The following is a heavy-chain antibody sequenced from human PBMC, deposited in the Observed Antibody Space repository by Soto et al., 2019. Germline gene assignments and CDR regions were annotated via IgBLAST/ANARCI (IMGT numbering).Heavy chain of an antibody. CDR1: GYSFSTNG. Sequence: QVQLAQSGAEVKKHGASITVSCKASGYSFSTNGVSWVRQAPGQGLEWMGWISANTGDTLYAEKFEDRITLPADTPTNTVDTDLRSLTPYDTATYFWETDKGDFTCGPWGPGTLITVSS. J-gene: IGHJ5*02. V-gene: IGHV1-18*04. D-gene: IGHD3-3*01. CDR2: ISANTGDT. CDR3: ETDKGDFTCGP.